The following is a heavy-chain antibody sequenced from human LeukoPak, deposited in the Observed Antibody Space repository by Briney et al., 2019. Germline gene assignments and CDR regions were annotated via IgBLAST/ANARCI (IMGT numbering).Heavy chain of an antibody. CDR3: ASSDLWFGDLDDC. Sequence: GGSLRLSCAASGFTFSSYEMNWVRQAPGKGLEWVSYISSSGSTIYYADSVKGRFTISRDNAKNSLYLQMNSLRAEDTAVYYCASSDLWFGDLDDCWGQGTLVTVSS. V-gene: IGHV3-48*03. J-gene: IGHJ4*02. CDR1: GFTFSSYE. CDR2: ISSSGSTI. D-gene: IGHD3-10*01.